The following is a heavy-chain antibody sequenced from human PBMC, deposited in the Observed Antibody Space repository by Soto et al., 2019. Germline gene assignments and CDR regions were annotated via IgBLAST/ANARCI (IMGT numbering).Heavy chain of an antibody. CDR3: ARAVIGVGATLNFDY. CDR2: INAGNGNT. Sequence: AGVHVSCTAFGYTFTSYAMHWVRKATGQRLEWMGWINAGNGNTNYAQKFQGRVTITADESTSTAYMELSSLRSEDTAVYYCARAVIGVGATLNFDYCGQGTLVSVSS. CDR1: GYTFTSYA. J-gene: IGHJ4*02. D-gene: IGHD1-26*01. V-gene: IGHV1-3*01.